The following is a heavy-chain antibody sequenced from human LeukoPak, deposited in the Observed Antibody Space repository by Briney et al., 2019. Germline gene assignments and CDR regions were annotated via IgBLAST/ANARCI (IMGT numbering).Heavy chain of an antibody. CDR1: GVSISSYY. D-gene: IGHD3-22*01. Sequence: SETLSLTCTVSGVSISSYYWSWIRQPAGKGLEWIWRIYTSGSTNYNPSRKRRVTMSVDTSKNQFSLKLSSVTAADTAVYYCARDRYYYDSSGYYVFDYWGQGTLVTVSS. CDR2: IYTSGST. J-gene: IGHJ4*02. CDR3: ARDRYYYDSSGYYVFDY. V-gene: IGHV4-4*07.